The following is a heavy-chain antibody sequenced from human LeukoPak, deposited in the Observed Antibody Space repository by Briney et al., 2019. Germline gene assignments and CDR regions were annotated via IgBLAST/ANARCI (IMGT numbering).Heavy chain of an antibody. CDR2: IYYSGST. CDR3: ARRMVRGVIGLLSN. D-gene: IGHD3-10*01. CDR1: GGSISSYY. V-gene: IGHV4-59*12. J-gene: IGHJ4*02. Sequence: SETLSLICTVSGGSISSYYWSWIRQPPGKGLEWIGYIYYSGSTNYNPSLKSRVTISVDTSKNQFSLKLSSVTAADTAVYYCARRMVRGVIGLLSNWGQGTLVTVSS.